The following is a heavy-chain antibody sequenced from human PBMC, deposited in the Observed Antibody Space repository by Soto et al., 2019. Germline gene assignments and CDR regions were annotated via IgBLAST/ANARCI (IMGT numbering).Heavy chain of an antibody. D-gene: IGHD3-22*01. J-gene: IGHJ3*02. CDR3: ARDMMVVAANQPDAFDI. V-gene: IGHV3-11*01. CDR2: ISSSGSTI. CDR1: GFTFSDYY. Sequence: GGSLRLSCAASGFTFSDYYMSWIRQAPGKGLEWVSYISSSGSTIYYADSVRGRFTISRDNAKNSLYLQMNSLRAEDTAVYYCARDMMVVAANQPDAFDIWGQGTMVTVSS.